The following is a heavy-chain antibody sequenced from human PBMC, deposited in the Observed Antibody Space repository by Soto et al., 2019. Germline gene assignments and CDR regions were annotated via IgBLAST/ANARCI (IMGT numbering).Heavy chain of an antibody. J-gene: IGHJ4*02. CDR3: ATVEAVPDIQVLLWFGESRYYFDY. D-gene: IGHD3-10*01. CDR2: FDPEDGET. V-gene: IGHV1-24*01. CDR1: GYTLTELS. Sequence: ASVKVSCKVSGYTLTELSMHWVRQAPGKGLEWMGGFDPEDGETIYAQKFQGRVTMTEDTSTDTAYMELSSLRSEDTAVYYCATVEAVPDIQVLLWFGESRYYFDYWGQGTLVTVSS.